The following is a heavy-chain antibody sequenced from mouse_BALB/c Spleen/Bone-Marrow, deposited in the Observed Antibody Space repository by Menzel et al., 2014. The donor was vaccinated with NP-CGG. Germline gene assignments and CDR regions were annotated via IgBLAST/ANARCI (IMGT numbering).Heavy chain of an antibody. CDR3: ARSTGGPNGFDY. Sequence: EGKLQQPGAELVKPGASLKLSCTASGFNIKDTYMHWVKQRPEKGLEWIGRINPANGNTKYDPNFQGKATITADTSSNTDYLKVSSVISEDTAIYYSARSTGGPNGFDYWGQGTLVTVSA. J-gene: IGHJ3*01. V-gene: IGHV14-3*02. CDR2: INPANGNT. CDR1: GFNIKDTY.